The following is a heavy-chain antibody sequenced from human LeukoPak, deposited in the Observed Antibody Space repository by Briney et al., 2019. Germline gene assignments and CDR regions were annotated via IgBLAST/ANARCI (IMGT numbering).Heavy chain of an antibody. V-gene: IGHV4-34*01. CDR2: INHSGST. CDR1: GGSFSGYY. Sequence: SETLSLTCAVYGGSFSGYYWSWIRQPPGKGLEWIGEINHSGSTNYNPSLKSRVTISVDTSKNQFSLKLSSVTAADTAVYYCARGITVAGTGGFDYWGREPWSPSPQ. D-gene: IGHD6-19*01. CDR3: ARGITVAGTGGFDY. J-gene: IGHJ4*02.